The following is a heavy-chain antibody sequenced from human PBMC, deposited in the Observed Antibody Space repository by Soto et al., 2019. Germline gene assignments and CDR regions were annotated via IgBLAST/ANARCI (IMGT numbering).Heavy chain of an antibody. V-gene: IGHV1-8*01. Sequence: ASVKVSCKASGYTFTSYDINWVRQATGQGLEWMGWMNPNSGNTGYAQKFQGRVTMTRNTSISTAYMELSSLRSEDTAVYYCARPGAPIAVAGPYYFDYWGQGTLVTVSS. CDR2: MNPNSGNT. CDR3: ARPGAPIAVAGPYYFDY. CDR1: GYTFTSYD. D-gene: IGHD6-19*01. J-gene: IGHJ4*02.